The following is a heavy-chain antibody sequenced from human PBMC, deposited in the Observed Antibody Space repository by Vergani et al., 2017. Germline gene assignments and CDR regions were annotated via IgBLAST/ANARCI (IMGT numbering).Heavy chain of an antibody. CDR2: INPNSGGT. J-gene: IGHJ6*03. V-gene: IGHV1-2*04. CDR3: ARGNVGYCSRTSCYGGGYYYMDV. D-gene: IGHD2-2*01. CDR1: GYSFTSYY. Sequence: VQLVQSGAEVKKPGESLKISCKGSGYSFTSYYMHWLRQAPGQGLEWMGWINPNSGGTNYAQKFQGWVTMTRDTCISTAYMELSRLRSDDTAVYYCARGNVGYCSRTSCYGGGYYYMDVWGKGTTVTVSS.